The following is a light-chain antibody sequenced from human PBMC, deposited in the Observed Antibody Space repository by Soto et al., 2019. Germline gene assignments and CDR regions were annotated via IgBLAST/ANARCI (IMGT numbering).Light chain of an antibody. Sequence: EIVLTQSPGTLSLSPGERATLSCRASQSVSSSYLAWYQQKPGQAPRLLIYGASSRATGIPDRFSGSGSGTDFTLTISRLEPEDFAVYHCQQYGSSRGPFTFGPGTKVDIK. CDR1: QSVSSSY. J-gene: IGKJ3*01. CDR3: QQYGSSRGPFT. V-gene: IGKV3-20*01. CDR2: GAS.